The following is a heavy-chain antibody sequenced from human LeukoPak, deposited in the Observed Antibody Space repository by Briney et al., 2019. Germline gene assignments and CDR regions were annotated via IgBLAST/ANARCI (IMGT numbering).Heavy chain of an antibody. CDR1: GYSISSGYY. V-gene: IGHV4-38-2*02. D-gene: IGHD6-13*01. J-gene: IGHJ5*02. CDR3: AREYRSSWYLNWFDP. CDR2: IYNSGST. Sequence: SETLSLTCTVSGYSISSGYYWGWIRQSPGKGLEWVGSIYNSGSTYYNPSLKSRVTISIDTSKNQFSLKLSSVTAADTAVYYCAREYRSSWYLNWFDPWGQGTLVTVSS.